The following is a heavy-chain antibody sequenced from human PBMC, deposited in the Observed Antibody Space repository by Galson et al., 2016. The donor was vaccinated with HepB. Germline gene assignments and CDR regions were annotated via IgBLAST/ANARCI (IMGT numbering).Heavy chain of an antibody. Sequence: SLRLSCAASGFTLSHYAMGWVRQAPGEGLEWVAFISYDGSNKYYADSVKGRFTVSRDNSKNTLYLQMNSLRAEDTAVYFCARGRRGKYDFLTGNTEGLYNYFDPWGQGTLVTVSS. CDR3: ARGRRGKYDFLTGNTEGLYNYFDP. V-gene: IGHV3-30-3*01. J-gene: IGHJ5*02. CDR2: ISYDGSNK. D-gene: IGHD3-9*01. CDR1: GFTLSHYA.